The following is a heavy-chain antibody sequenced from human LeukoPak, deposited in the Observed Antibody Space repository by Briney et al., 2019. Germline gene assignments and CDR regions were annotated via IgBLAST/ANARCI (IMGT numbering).Heavy chain of an antibody. V-gene: IGHV3-20*01. CDR1: GFTFDDYG. J-gene: IGHJ2*01. CDR3: ARDQFLITVKPGHWYFDL. D-gene: IGHD3-16*01. CDR2: ISWNGGST. Sequence: GGSLRLSCAASGFTFDDYGMSWVRQVPGKGLEWVSGISWNGGSTEYADSVKGRFTISRDNAKNSLYLQMNSLRAEDTALYHCARDQFLITVKPGHWYFDLWGRGTLVTVSS.